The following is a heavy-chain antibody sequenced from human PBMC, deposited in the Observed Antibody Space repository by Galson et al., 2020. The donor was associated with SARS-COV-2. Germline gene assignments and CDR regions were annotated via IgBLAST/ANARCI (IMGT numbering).Heavy chain of an antibody. Sequence: SQSLSLTCAVSGPSISTTNRWSWIRQSPGKRLEWIGEIYHSGRTTDNTSLRSRVTMSVDKSKNQFSRKLSSVTAADTAADYWARVVHYGISTGNDCYAMDVWGQGTTVTVSS. V-gene: IGHV4-4*02. CDR1: GPSISTTNR. CDR2: IYHSGRT. J-gene: IGHJ6*02. D-gene: IGHD3-9*01. CDR3: ARVVHYGISTGNDCYAMDV.